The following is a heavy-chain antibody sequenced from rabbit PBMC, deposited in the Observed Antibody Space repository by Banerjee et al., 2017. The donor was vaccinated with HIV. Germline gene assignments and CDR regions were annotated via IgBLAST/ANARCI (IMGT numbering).Heavy chain of an antibody. J-gene: IGHJ6*01. V-gene: IGHV1S45*01. CDR1: GFSFSNKYV. CDR2: IGAGSSGTT. D-gene: IGHD8-1*01. Sequence: QEQLEESGGDLVKPEGSLTLTCTASGFSFSNKYVMCWVRQAPGKGLEWVACIGAGSSGTTYYASWAKGRFTISKTSSTSVTLQMTSLTAADTATYFCARDADIWYHTLYYGMDLWGPGTLVTVS. CDR3: ARDADIWYHTLYYGMDL.